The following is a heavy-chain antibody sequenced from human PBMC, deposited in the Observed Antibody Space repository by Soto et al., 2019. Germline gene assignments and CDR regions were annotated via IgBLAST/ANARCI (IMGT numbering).Heavy chain of an antibody. Sequence: QLQLQESGSGLVKPSQTLSRTCAVSGGSISSGGYSWSWIRKPPGKGLEWIGYIYHSGSTYYNPSLKSRVTISVDRSKNQFSLKLSPVTAADTAVYYCARGLNAQLWLGFNYWGQGTLVTVSS. D-gene: IGHD5-18*01. CDR1: GGSISSGGYS. CDR3: ARGLNAQLWLGFNY. CDR2: IYHSGST. V-gene: IGHV4-30-2*01. J-gene: IGHJ4*02.